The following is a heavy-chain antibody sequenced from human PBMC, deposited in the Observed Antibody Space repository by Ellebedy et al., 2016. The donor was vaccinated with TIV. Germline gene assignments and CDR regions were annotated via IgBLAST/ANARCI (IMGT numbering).Heavy chain of an antibody. Sequence: PGGSLRLSCAASGFTFSSYGMHWVRQAPGKGLEWVAVIWYDGSNKYYADSVKGRFTISRDNSKNTLYLQMNSLRAEDTAVYYCATALLHSGSYRFDYWGQGTLVTVSS. CDR2: IWYDGSNK. J-gene: IGHJ4*02. CDR1: GFTFSSYG. CDR3: ATALLHSGSYRFDY. D-gene: IGHD1-26*01. V-gene: IGHV3-33*01.